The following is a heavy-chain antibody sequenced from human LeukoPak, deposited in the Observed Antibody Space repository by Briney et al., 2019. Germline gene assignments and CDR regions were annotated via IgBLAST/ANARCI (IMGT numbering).Heavy chain of an antibody. CDR3: TGVGAPRGFDY. Sequence: GGSLRLSCAASVYTFGDYAMQWVRQAPGKGLEWVSGISWDSGAICYADSVKGRFTISRDNAKNSLFLQMNSLTAEDTALYYCTGVGAPRGFDYWGQGTLVTVSS. CDR2: ISWDSGAI. V-gene: IGHV3-9*01. D-gene: IGHD1-26*01. J-gene: IGHJ4*02. CDR1: VYTFGDYA.